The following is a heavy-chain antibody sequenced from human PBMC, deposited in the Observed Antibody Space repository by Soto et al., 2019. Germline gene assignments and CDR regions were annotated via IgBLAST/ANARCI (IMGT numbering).Heavy chain of an antibody. CDR1: GDSFTSYW. V-gene: IGHV5-10-1*01. Sequence: PGESLKISCKGSGDSFTSYWISWVRQMPVKGLEWMGRIDPGDSYTNYSPSFQGHVTISAEKSISTAYMQWSSLKASDTAMYYCARLADIVVVPAASGMEVWGQGTTVTVSS. CDR2: IDPGDSYT. D-gene: IGHD2-2*01. CDR3: ARLADIVVVPAASGMEV. J-gene: IGHJ6*02.